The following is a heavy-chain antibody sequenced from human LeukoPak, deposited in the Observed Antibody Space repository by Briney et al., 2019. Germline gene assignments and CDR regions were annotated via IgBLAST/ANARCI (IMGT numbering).Heavy chain of an antibody. V-gene: IGHV1-69*04. D-gene: IGHD3-9*01. CDR2: IIPILGIA. Sequence: ASVKVSCKASGGTFSSYAISWVRQDPGQGLEWMGRIIPILGIANYAQKFQGRVTITADKSTSTAYMELSSLRSEDTAVYYCARLNYDILTGYYPAVDYWGQGTLVTVSS. J-gene: IGHJ4*02. CDR1: GGTFSSYA. CDR3: ARLNYDILTGYYPAVDY.